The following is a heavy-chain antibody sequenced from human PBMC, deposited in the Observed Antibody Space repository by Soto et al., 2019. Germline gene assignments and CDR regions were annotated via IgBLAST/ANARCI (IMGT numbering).Heavy chain of an antibody. J-gene: IGHJ4*02. CDR3: AKVSSWYLRAMYYFDY. V-gene: IGHV3-23*01. D-gene: IGHD6-13*01. CDR2: ISGSGGST. CDR1: RFTFSSYA. Sequence: EVQLLESGGGLVQPGGSLRLSCAASRFTFSSYAMSWVRQAPGKGLEWVSAISGSGGSTYYADSVKGRFTISRDNSKNTLYLQMNSLRAEDTAVYYCAKVSSWYLRAMYYFDYWGQGTLVTVSS.